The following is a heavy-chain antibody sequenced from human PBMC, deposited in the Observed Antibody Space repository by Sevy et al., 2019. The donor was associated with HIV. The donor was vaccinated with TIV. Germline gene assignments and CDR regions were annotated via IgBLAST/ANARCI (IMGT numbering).Heavy chain of an antibody. J-gene: IGHJ4*02. CDR2: IWFDGSNS. CDR1: GFSFSSYG. Sequence: GGSLRLSCAASGFSFSSYGMHWVRQAPGKGLEWVALIWFDGSNSYYADSVKGRFTISRDTSKNTVYLHMNCLRAEDTAVYYCARDHEFYDYGDYGPTFFPDYWGQGNLVTVSS. D-gene: IGHD4-17*01. CDR3: ARDHEFYDYGDYGPTFFPDY. V-gene: IGHV3-33*01.